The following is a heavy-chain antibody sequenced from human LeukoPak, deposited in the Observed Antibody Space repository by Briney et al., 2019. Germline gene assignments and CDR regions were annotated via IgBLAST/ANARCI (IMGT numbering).Heavy chain of an antibody. V-gene: IGHV4-39*01. D-gene: IGHD6-19*01. CDR3: ASDSSGWYRFDY. Sequence: SETLSLTCAVSGGSISSSSYYWGWIRQPPGKGLEWIGSIYYSGSTYYNPSLKSRVTISVDTSKNQFSLKLSSVTAADTAVYYCASDSSGWYRFDYWGQGTTVTVSS. J-gene: IGHJ4*03. CDR2: IYYSGST. CDR1: GGSISSSSYY.